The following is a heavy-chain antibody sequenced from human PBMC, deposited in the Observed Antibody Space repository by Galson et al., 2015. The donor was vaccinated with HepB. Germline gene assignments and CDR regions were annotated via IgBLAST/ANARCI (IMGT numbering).Heavy chain of an antibody. CDR2: ISYDGSNK. CDR3: ARDGNGAFDY. D-gene: IGHD2-8*01. J-gene: IGHJ4*02. CDR1: EFTFSSYA. V-gene: IGHV3-30*04. Sequence: SLRLSCAASEFTFSSYAMHWVRQAPGKGLEWVAVISYDGSNKYYADSVKGRFTISRDNSKNTLYLQMDSLRAEDTAVYYCARDGNGAFDYWGQGTLVTVSS.